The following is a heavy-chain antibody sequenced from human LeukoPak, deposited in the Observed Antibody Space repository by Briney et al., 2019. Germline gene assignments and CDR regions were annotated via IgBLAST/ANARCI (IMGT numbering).Heavy chain of an antibody. CDR3: ARDIVVVPAAIYWFDP. Sequence: ASVKVSCKASGYTFTSYDINWVRQATGQGLEWMGWMNPNSGNTGYAQKFQGRVTMTRDTSISTAYMELSSLRSEDTAVYYCARDIVVVPAAIYWFDPWGQGTLVTVSS. CDR2: MNPNSGNT. D-gene: IGHD2-2*01. CDR1: GYTFTSYD. V-gene: IGHV1-8*01. J-gene: IGHJ5*02.